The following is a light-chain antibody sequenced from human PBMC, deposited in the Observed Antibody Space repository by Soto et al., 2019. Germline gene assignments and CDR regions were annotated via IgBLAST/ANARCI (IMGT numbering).Light chain of an antibody. CDR3: HQRNSCSLT. J-gene: IGKJ4*01. CDR1: QSVSNY. V-gene: IGKV3-11*01. CDR2: DGS. Sequence: EIVLTQSPATLSLSPGERATLSCRASQSVSNYLAWYQQKRGQAPTLLIYDGSTGAAGVLARFSGSGCGTEFTLTISSRQPEDFVAYYCHQRNSCSLTFGGGTKVDIK.